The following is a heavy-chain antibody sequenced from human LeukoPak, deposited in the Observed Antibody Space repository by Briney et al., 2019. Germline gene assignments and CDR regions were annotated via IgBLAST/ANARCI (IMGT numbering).Heavy chain of an antibody. J-gene: IGHJ3*01. V-gene: IGHV3-23*01. D-gene: IGHD4-17*01. CDR3: GRDPNGDYVGAFEF. CDR2: SSSGGANT. Sequence: PGGSLRLSCAASGFTCEYALVWVRQAPGKGLEWVSASSSGGANTLYADAVKGRFTISRDNSKNTLYLQMDSLRAEDTAVYFCGRDPNGDYVGAFEFWGHGTMVTVSS. CDR1: GFTCEYA.